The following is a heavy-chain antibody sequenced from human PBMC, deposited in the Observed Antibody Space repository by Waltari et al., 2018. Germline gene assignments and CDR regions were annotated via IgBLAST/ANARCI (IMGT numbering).Heavy chain of an antibody. Sequence: QVQLQQWGAGLLKPSETLSLTCAVYGGSFSGYSWSRNRQPPGQGLEWIGEINHSGSTNYNPSLKIRVTISVDTSKIQFSLKLSSVTAADTAVYYCARGRGTRSPFHYMDVWGKGTTVTISS. CDR2: INHSGST. CDR3: ARGRGTRSPFHYMDV. V-gene: IGHV4-34*01. J-gene: IGHJ6*03. CDR1: GGSFSGYS. D-gene: IGHD2-2*01.